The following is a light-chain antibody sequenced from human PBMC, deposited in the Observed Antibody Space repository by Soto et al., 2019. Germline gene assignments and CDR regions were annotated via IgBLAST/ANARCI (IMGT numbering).Light chain of an antibody. J-gene: IGLJ2*01. CDR2: LND. CDR1: SSNIGSNT. V-gene: IGLV1-44*01. CDR3: TAWDDSLNGVL. Sequence: QSVLTQPPSASGTPGQRVTISWSGSSSNIGSNTVNWYQQLPGTTPNLLIYLNDQRPSGVPDLFSGSKSGSSASLAINGLQSEDEDDYYCTAWDDSLNGVLFGGGTKLTVL.